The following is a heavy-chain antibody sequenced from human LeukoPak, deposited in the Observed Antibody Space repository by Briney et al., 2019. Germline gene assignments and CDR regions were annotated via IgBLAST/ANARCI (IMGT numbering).Heavy chain of an antibody. Sequence: SVKVSCKASGGTFSSYAISWVRQAPGQGLEWMGGIIPIFGTANYAQKFQGRVTITTDESTSTAYMELSSLRSEDTAVYYCARQWGVYGDSVGGIDYWGQGTLVTVSS. D-gene: IGHD2-21*02. CDR3: ARQWGVYGDSVGGIDY. J-gene: IGHJ4*02. CDR2: IIPIFGTA. CDR1: GGTFSSYA. V-gene: IGHV1-69*05.